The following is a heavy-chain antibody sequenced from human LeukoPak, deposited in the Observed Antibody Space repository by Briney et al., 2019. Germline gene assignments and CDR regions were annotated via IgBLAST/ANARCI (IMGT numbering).Heavy chain of an antibody. J-gene: IGHJ4*02. CDR3: GRDRPYRSGWYSDY. CDR1: GYIFTDYG. Sequence: GASVKVSCKASGYIFTDYGISWFRQAPGQGLEWVTWISAYDGDTKNAQKFQDRVTTTTDTSTSTAYMELRSLRSDDTAVYYCGRDRPYRSGWYSDYWAQGTLVTVSS. CDR2: ISAYDGDT. D-gene: IGHD6-19*01. V-gene: IGHV1-18*01.